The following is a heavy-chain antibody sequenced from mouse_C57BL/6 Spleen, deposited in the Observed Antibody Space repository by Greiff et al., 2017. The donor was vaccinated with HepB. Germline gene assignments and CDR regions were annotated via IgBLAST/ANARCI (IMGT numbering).Heavy chain of an antibody. J-gene: IGHJ3*01. CDR1: GYTFTSYW. Sequence: VQLQQPGAELVKPGASVKVSCKASGYTFTSYWMHWVKQRPGQGLEWIGRIHPSDSDTNDNQKFKGKATLTVDKSTSTAYMQISSLTSEDSAVYYCAMRGSSYWFAYWGQGTLVTVSA. CDR3: AMRGSSYWFAY. D-gene: IGHD1-1*01. CDR2: IHPSDSDT. V-gene: IGHV1-74*01.